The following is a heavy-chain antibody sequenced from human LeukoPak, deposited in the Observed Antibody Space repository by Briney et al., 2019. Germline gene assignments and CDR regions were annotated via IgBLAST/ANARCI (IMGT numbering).Heavy chain of an antibody. V-gene: IGHV3-30*04. CDR1: GFTSSRYA. J-gene: IGHJ4*02. D-gene: IGHD3-10*01. Sequence: GGSLRLSCAASGFTSSRYAMHWVRQAPGKGLEWVAAISYDGSEKYYADSVKGRFTISRDNSKNTLYLQMNSLRAEDTAVYYCARVYYGSGSYSFDYWGQGTLVTVSS. CDR2: ISYDGSEK. CDR3: ARVYYGSGSYSFDY.